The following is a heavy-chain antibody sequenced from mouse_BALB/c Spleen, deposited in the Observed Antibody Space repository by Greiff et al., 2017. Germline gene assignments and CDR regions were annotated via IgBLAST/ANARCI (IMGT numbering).Heavy chain of an antibody. CDR3: ARWIYYGNYWYFDV. J-gene: IGHJ1*01. CDR1: GYSITSDYA. D-gene: IGHD2-1*01. Sequence: EVKLQESGPGLVKPSQSLSLTCTVTGYSITSDYAWNWIRQFPGNKLEWMGYISYSGSTSYNPSLKSRISITRDTSKNQFFLQLNSVTTEDTATYYCARWIYYGNYWYFDVWGAGTTVTVSS. CDR2: ISYSGST. V-gene: IGHV3-2*02.